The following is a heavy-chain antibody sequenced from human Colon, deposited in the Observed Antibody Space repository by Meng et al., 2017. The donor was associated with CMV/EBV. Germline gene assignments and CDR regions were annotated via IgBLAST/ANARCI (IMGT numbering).Heavy chain of an antibody. J-gene: IGHJ4*02. CDR1: GGSISSPSYY. D-gene: IGHD6-13*01. CDR2: IYYTGGT. Sequence: QVQLQDAGPGRVNPSETLSLTCTVSGGSISSPSYYWAWVRQPPGKGLEWIGSIYYTGGTFYSPSLKSRVTISIDTSKNHFSLKLNSVTAADTAMYYCTRETGGSSLAYWGQGILVTVSS. V-gene: IGHV4-39*02. CDR3: TRETGGSSLAY.